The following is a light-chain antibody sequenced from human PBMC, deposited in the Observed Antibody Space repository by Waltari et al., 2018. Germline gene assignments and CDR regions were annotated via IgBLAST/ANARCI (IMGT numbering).Light chain of an antibody. CDR1: SRDIGGYNY. CDR3: CSYTSISTVV. Sequence: QSALTQPASVSGSPGQSLTISCTGSSRDIGGYNYVSWYQQYPGKAPKVLLYGVYNRPSGVADRFSGSKLDTTASLTISGLRAEDEAAYFCCSYTSISTVVFGGGTKVTVL. CDR2: GVY. J-gene: IGLJ2*01. V-gene: IGLV2-14*03.